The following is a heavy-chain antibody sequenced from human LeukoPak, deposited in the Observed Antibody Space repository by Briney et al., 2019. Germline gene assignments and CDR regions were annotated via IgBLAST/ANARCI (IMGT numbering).Heavy chain of an antibody. CDR2: IYYSGST. D-gene: IGHD3-3*01. CDR1: GGSISSGDYY. CDR3: ARETVIIKFFDY. V-gene: IGHV4-30-4*01. J-gene: IGHJ4*02. Sequence: SETLSLTCTVSGGSISSGDYYWRWIRQPPGKGLEWIGYIYYSGSTYYDPSLKSRVTISVDTSKNQFSLKLSSVTAADTAVYYCARETVIIKFFDYWGQGTLVTVSS.